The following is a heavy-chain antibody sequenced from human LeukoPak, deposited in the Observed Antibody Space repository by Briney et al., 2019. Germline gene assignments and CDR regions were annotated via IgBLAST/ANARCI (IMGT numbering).Heavy chain of an antibody. Sequence: GGSLRLSCAASGSTFSSYWMSWVRQAPGKGLEWVANIKQDGSEKYYVDSVKGRFTISRDNAKNSLYLQMNSLRAEDTAVYYCARDPGVGDPSAIDNWGQGTLVTVSS. CDR1: GSTFSSYW. V-gene: IGHV3-7*01. CDR2: IKQDGSEK. J-gene: IGHJ4*02. D-gene: IGHD1-26*01. CDR3: ARDPGVGDPSAIDN.